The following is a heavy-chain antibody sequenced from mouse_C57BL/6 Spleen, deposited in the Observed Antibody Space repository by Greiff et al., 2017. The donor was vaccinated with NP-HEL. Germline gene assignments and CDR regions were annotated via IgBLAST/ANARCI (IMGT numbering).Heavy chain of an antibody. Sequence: EVQVVESGGDLVKPGGSLKLSCAASGFTFSSYGMSWVRQTPDKRLEWVATISSGGSYTYYPDSVKGRFTISRDNAKNTLYLQMSSLKSEDTAMYYCARQETAQATFAYWGQGTLVTVSA. J-gene: IGHJ3*01. V-gene: IGHV5-6*01. D-gene: IGHD3-2*02. CDR1: GFTFSSYG. CDR3: ARQETAQATFAY. CDR2: ISSGGSYT.